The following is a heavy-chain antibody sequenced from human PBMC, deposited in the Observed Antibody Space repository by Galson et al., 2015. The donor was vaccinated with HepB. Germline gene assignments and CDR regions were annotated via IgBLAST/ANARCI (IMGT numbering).Heavy chain of an antibody. D-gene: IGHD1-7*01. Sequence: SLRLSCAASGFTVSSNYMNWVRQAPGKGLEWVSVIYSGGSTYYADSVKGRVTISRDDSKNTLYLQINSLRAEDTAVYYCARYNWNYGYYFDYWGQGTLVTVSS. CDR3: ARYNWNYGYYFDY. CDR2: IYSGGST. V-gene: IGHV3-66*01. CDR1: GFTVSSNY. J-gene: IGHJ4*02.